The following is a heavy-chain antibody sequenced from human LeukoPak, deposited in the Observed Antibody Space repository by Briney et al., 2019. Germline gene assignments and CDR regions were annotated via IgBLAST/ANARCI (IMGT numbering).Heavy chain of an antibody. J-gene: IGHJ4*02. V-gene: IGHV3-74*01. CDR2: INTDGSST. Sequence: GGSLRLSCAASGFTFSNYWMHWVRQAPGKGLVWVSRINTDGSSTTYAHSVKGRFTISRDDAKNTVYLQMNSLRAEDTAVYYCARVMDYGGSSPFDYWGQGTLVTVSS. CDR1: GFTFSNYW. CDR3: ARVMDYGGSSPFDY. D-gene: IGHD4-23*01.